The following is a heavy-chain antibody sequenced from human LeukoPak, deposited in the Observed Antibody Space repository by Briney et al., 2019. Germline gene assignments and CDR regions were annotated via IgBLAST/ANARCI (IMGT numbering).Heavy chain of an antibody. J-gene: IGHJ4*02. CDR1: GFTFSSYV. CDR2: ISYDGSNE. Sequence: PGGSLRLSCAASGFTFSSYVMHWVRQAPGKGLEWVAIISYDGSNEYYADSVKGRFTTSRDNSKNTLYLQMNSLRAEDTAVYYCAREIRYYDILTGYYTRFDYWGQGTLVTVSS. CDR3: AREIRYYDILTGYYTRFDY. D-gene: IGHD3-9*01. V-gene: IGHV3-30*04.